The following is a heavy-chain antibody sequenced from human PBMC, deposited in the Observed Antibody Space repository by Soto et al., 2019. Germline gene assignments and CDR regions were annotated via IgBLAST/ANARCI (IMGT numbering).Heavy chain of an antibody. V-gene: IGHV4-30-2*01. CDR3: AREAVVTATIDY. CDR1: GGSISSGGYS. CDR2: IYHSGST. Sequence: KPSETLSLTCAVSGGSISSGGYSWCWIRQPPGKGREWIGYIYHSGSTYYHPSIKSRVTISVDRYKNQFSLKLSSVTDADTALYYWAREAVVTATIDYWGQGTLVTVSS. D-gene: IGHD2-21*02. J-gene: IGHJ4*02.